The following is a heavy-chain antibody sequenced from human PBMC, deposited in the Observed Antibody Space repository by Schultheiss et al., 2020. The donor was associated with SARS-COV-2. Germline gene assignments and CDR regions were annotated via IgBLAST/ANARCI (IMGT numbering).Heavy chain of an antibody. Sequence: ASVKVSCKASGYTFTGYYMHWVRQAPGQGLEWMGWINPNSGGTNYAQKFQGRVTMTRDTSISTAYMELSRLRSDDTAVYYCAHNYYDSSGYYYDYWGQGTLVTVSS. CDR3: AHNYYDSSGYYYDY. CDR1: GYTFTGYY. CDR2: INPNSGGT. J-gene: IGHJ4*02. V-gene: IGHV1-2*02. D-gene: IGHD3-22*01.